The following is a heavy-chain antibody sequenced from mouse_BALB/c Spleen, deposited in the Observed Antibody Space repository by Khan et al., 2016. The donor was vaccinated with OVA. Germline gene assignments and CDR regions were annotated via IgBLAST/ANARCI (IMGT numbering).Heavy chain of an antibody. CDR2: ISRGSSTI. J-gene: IGHJ2*01. V-gene: IGHV5-17*02. Sequence: EVQLLETGGGLVQPGGSRKLSCAASGFTFSSFGMHWVRQAPEKGLEWVAYISRGSSTIYYADTVKGRFTISRDNPKNTLFLQMTSLRSEDTAMYYCARDSNFDYWGQGTTLTVSS. CDR3: ARDSNFDY. CDR1: GFTFSSFG.